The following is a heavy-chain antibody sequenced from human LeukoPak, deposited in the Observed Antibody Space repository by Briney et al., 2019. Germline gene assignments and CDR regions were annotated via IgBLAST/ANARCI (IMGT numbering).Heavy chain of an antibody. CDR1: NYSISSSHY. J-gene: IGHJ3*02. CDR2: LFHSGNT. V-gene: IGHV4-38-2*02. Sequence: SETLSLTCTVSNYSISSSHYWGWIRQPPGKGLEWIGSLFHSGNTNYNPSLKSRVTISVDTSKNQFSLKLSSVTAADTAVYYCASGYYDILTGPDDAFDIWGQGTMVTVSS. D-gene: IGHD3-9*01. CDR3: ASGYYDILTGPDDAFDI.